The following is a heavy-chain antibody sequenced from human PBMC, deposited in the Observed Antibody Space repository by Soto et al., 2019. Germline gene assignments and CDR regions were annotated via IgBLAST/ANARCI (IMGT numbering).Heavy chain of an antibody. J-gene: IGHJ5*02. CDR2: ISSSSSYT. Sequence: GGSLRLSCAASGFTFSDYYMSWIRQAPGKGLEWVSYISSSSSYTNYADSVKGRFTISRDNAKNSLYLQMNSLRAEDTAVYYCARAPRGIAVAVWFDPWGQGTLVPVSS. V-gene: IGHV3-11*06. CDR1: GFTFSDYY. D-gene: IGHD6-19*01. CDR3: ARAPRGIAVAVWFDP.